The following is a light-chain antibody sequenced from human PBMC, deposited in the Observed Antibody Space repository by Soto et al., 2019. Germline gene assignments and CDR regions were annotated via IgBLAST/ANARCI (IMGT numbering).Light chain of an antibody. CDR3: QQYNNWPPWT. Sequence: EIVMTQSPATLSVSPGERATLSCMASQSGSSNLAWYQQKPCQAPRLLIYGASTRATGIPARFSGSGSGTEFTLTISSLQSEDFAVYYCQQYNNWPPWTFGQGTKVEIK. J-gene: IGKJ1*01. V-gene: IGKV3-15*01. CDR1: QSGSSN. CDR2: GAS.